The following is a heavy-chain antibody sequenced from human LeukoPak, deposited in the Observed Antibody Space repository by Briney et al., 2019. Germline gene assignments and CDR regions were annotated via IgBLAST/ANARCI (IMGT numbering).Heavy chain of an antibody. Sequence: SSETLSLTCAVYGGSFSGYYWSWIRQPPGKGLEWIGEINHSGSTNYNPSLKSRVTISVDTSKNQFSLKLSSVTAADTAVYYCARGYVRTARKEGGSGSYSKVVRQFPCYFDYWGQGTLVTVSS. CDR2: INHSGST. V-gene: IGHV4-34*01. D-gene: IGHD3-10*01. J-gene: IGHJ4*02. CDR1: GGSFSGYY. CDR3: ARGYVRTARKEGGSGSYSKVVRQFPCYFDY.